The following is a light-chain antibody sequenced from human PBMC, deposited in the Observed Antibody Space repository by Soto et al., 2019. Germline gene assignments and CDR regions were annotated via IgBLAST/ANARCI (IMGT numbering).Light chain of an antibody. V-gene: IGKV1-9*01. CDR3: HQLNRYPMYT. J-gene: IGKJ2*01. Sequence: IHVTQSPSSLSASVGDRVTITCRASQGISSYLAWYQQKPGKAPKLLIYAASSLQSGVPSRFSGSGSGTEFTLTTSSLQPEDFATDYCHQLNRYPMYTFGQGTKLEI. CDR2: AAS. CDR1: QGISSY.